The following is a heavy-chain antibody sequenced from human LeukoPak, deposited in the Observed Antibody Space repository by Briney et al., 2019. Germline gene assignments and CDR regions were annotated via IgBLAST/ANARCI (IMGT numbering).Heavy chain of an antibody. J-gene: IGHJ4*02. CDR3: AGGALYYDSLAIDY. CDR1: GGSISSYY. D-gene: IGHD3-22*01. Sequence: SETLSLTCTVSGGSISSYYWSWIRQPPGKGLEWIGYIYYSGSTNYNPSLKSRVTISVDTSKNQFSLKLSSVTAVDTAVYYCAGGALYYDSLAIDYWGQGTLVTVSS. CDR2: IYYSGST. V-gene: IGHV4-59*12.